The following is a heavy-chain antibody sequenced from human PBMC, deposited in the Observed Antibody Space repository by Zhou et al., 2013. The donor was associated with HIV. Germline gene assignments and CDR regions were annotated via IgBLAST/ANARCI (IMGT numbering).Heavy chain of an antibody. CDR2: INPKSGGT. CDR3: ARCPADLPFDY. CDR1: GYTFSDHY. J-gene: IGHJ4*02. Sequence: QVQLVQSGAEVKKPGASVKVSCKASGYTFSDHYLHWVRQAPGQGYEWMAWINPKSGGTKYGQNFQGRVIMTRDTSISTAYMELSGLTSDDTAVYYCARCPADLPFDYWGQGTQVTVSS. V-gene: IGHV1-2*02.